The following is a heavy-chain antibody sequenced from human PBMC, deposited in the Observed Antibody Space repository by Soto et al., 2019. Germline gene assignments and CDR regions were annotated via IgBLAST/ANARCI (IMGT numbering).Heavy chain of an antibody. CDR1: GGSVNSGGYY. J-gene: IGHJ4*02. D-gene: IGHD2-15*01. CDR3: VTGGAWRILVAY. CDR2: IYYTGTT. Sequence: SETLSLTCTVSGGSVNSGGYYWSWIRQHPATGLEWIGHIYYTGTTYYNPSLKSRVSISLDTSNNQFSLWLTSVTAADTAVYYCVTGGAWRILVAYWGQGALVTVSS. V-gene: IGHV4-31*03.